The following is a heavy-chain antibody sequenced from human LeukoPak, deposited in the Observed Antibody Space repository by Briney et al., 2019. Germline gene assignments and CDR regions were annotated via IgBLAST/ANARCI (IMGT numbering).Heavy chain of an antibody. D-gene: IGHD6-19*01. CDR3: AKDHDIGVAVKEAIYYFDY. V-gene: IGHV3-30*02. CDR1: GFTFSSYG. J-gene: IGHJ4*02. Sequence: EGSLRLSCAASGFTFSSYGMHWVRQAPGKGLEWVAFIRYDGSNKYYADSVKGRFTISRDNSKNTLYLQMNSLRAEDTAVYYCAKDHDIGVAVKEAIYYFDYWGQGTLVTVSS. CDR2: IRYDGSNK.